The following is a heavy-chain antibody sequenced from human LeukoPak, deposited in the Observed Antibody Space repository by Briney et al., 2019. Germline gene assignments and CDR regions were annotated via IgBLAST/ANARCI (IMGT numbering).Heavy chain of an antibody. CDR2: IYTSGST. J-gene: IGHJ4*02. CDR1: GGSISSYY. Sequence: KPSETLSLTCTVSGGSISSYYWSWIRQPAGKGLEWIGRIYTSGSTNYNPSLKSRVTMSVDTSKNQFSLKLSSVTAADTAVYYCARARIAVAGTTYYFDYWGQGTLVTVSS. D-gene: IGHD6-19*01. V-gene: IGHV4-4*07. CDR3: ARARIAVAGTTYYFDY.